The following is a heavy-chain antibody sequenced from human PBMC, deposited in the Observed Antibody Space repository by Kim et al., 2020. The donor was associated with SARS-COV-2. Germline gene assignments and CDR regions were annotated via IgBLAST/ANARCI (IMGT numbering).Heavy chain of an antibody. V-gene: IGHV1-3*01. Sequence: ASVKVSCKASGYIFTNFAIQWVRQAPGQRLEWMGWINAGTGNTKISQQFQGRVTFTRDTSANTASMELSSLGSEDTAGQYWGRDLFHTGFEYWGQGTLV. CDR2: INAGTGNT. J-gene: IGHJ4*02. CDR1: GYIFTNFA. D-gene: IGHD2-8*02. CDR3: GRDLFHTGFEY.